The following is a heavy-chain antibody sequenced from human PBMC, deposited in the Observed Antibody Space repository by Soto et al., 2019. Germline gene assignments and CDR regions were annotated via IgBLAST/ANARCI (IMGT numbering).Heavy chain of an antibody. CDR3: ASPTTDCSGGSCYNAFDY. Sequence: QLQLQESGPGLVKPSETLSLTCTVSGGSISSSSYYWGWIRQPPGKGLEWIGSIYYSGGTYYNPSLRGRVTISVDTAKTHFSLKLSSVTAADTAVYYCASPTTDCSGGSCYNAFDYWGQGTLVTVSS. CDR2: IYYSGGT. V-gene: IGHV4-39*02. CDR1: GGSISSSSYY. D-gene: IGHD2-15*01. J-gene: IGHJ4*02.